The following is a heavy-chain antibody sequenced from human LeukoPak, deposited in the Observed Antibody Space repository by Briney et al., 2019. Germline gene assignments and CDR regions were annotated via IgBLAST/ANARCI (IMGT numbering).Heavy chain of an antibody. J-gene: IGHJ5*02. CDR3: ARGYWFGEFYNWFDP. CDR2: INHSGST. Sequence: PSETLSLTCAVYGGSFSGYYWSWLRQPPGKGLEWIGEINHSGSTNYNPSLKSRVTISVDTSKNQFSLKLSSVTAADTAVYYCARGYWFGEFYNWFDPWGQGTLVTVSS. CDR1: GGSFSGYY. V-gene: IGHV4-34*01. D-gene: IGHD3-10*01.